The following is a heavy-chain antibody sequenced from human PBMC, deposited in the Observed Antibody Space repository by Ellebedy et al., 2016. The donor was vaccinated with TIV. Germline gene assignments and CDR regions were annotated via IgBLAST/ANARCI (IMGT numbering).Heavy chain of an antibody. D-gene: IGHD1-1*01. J-gene: IGHJ6*03. CDR1: GGSISSGGYY. CDR3: ATGTTDCYYCYYMDV. V-gene: IGHV4-31*03. CDR2: IYYSGST. Sequence: SETLSLXXTVSGGSISSGGYYWSWIRQHPGKGLEWIGYIYYSGSTYYNPSLKSRVTISVDTSKNQFSLKLSSVTAADTAVYYCATGTTDCYYCYYMDVWGKGTTVTVSS.